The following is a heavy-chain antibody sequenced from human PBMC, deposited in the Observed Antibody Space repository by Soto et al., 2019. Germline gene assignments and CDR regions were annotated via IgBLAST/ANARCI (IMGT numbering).Heavy chain of an antibody. CDR2: ISAYNGNT. V-gene: IGHV1-18*01. CDR1: GYTFTSYG. CDR3: ARDDGDCSGGSCYEEEGFDY. D-gene: IGHD2-15*01. Sequence: QVQLVQSGAEVKKPGASVKVSCKASGYTFTSYGISWVRQAPGQGLEWMGWISAYNGNTNYAQKLQGRVTMTTDTATSTAYMELRSLRSDDTAVYYCARDDGDCSGGSCYEEEGFDYWGQGTLVTVSS. J-gene: IGHJ4*02.